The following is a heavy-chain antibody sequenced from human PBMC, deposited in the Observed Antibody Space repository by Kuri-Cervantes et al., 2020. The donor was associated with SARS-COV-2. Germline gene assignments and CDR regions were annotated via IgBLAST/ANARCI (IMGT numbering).Heavy chain of an antibody. CDR1: GYTFTGYY. CDR2: INPNSGGT. CDR3: ARSEDYSEYGFGHFDY. V-gene: IGHV1-2*02. D-gene: IGHD4-17*01. Sequence: ASVKVSCKASGYTFTGYYMHWVRQAPGQGLEWMGWINPNSGGTSYAQKFQGRVTITRDTSTSTVYMELSSLRSEDTAVYYCARSEDYSEYGFGHFDYWGQGTRVTGSS. J-gene: IGHJ4*02.